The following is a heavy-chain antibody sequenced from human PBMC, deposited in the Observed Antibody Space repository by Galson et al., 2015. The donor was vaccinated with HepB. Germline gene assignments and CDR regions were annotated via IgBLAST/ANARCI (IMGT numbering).Heavy chain of an antibody. CDR3: ARGGFDKTLDN. D-gene: IGHD3-9*01. Sequence: SLRLSCAASGFTFSDYTLHWVRQAPGQGLEWMTYLLSDGIRKKYADSVKGRFTVSRDNSRHTVFLQMSSLRPADTALYYCARGGFDKTLDNWGQGALVTVSS. V-gene: IGHV3-30-3*01. J-gene: IGHJ4*02. CDR2: LLSDGIRK. CDR1: GFTFSDYT.